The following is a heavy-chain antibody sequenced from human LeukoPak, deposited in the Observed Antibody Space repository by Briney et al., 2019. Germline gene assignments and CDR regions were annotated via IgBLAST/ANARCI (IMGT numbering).Heavy chain of an antibody. CDR3: AKTQTRVV. CDR1: GGSISSGSYY. J-gene: IGHJ6*03. V-gene: IGHV4-39*01. D-gene: IGHD3-10*01. CDR2: IYYSGST. Sequence: SETLSLTCTVSGGSISSGSYYWSWIRQPAGKGLEWIGSIYYSGSTFYNPSLKSRVTISVDTSKNQFSPKLSSVTATDTAVYYCAKTQTRVVWGKGTTVTVSS.